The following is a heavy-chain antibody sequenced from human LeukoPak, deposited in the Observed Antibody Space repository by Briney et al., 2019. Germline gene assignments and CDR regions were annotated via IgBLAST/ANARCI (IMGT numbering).Heavy chain of an antibody. CDR3: EIYTGYDSF. D-gene: IGHD5-12*01. J-gene: IGHJ4*02. CDR1: GYTFTSYD. Sequence: ASVKVSCKASGYTFTSYDINWVRQATGQGLEWMGWMSPDSGYAGYAQTFQGRVTLTRNTSVSTAFMELSGLRSEDTAVYYCEIYTGYDSFWGQGTLVTVSS. CDR2: MSPDSGYA. V-gene: IGHV1-8*01.